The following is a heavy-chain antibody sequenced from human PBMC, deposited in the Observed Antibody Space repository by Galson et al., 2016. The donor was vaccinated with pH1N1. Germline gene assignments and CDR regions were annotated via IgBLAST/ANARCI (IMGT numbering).Heavy chain of an antibody. CDR3: ARKDPWPWCFDL. J-gene: IGHJ2*01. Sequence: SETLSLTCAMSGESFSRHYWSWIRQFPGKALEWIGEIHHSGRTKYNPSLKNRVTILIDPSKKHFSLNLTSATAADTSVYYCARKDPWPWCFDLWGRGSLVTVSS. CDR1: GESFSRHY. V-gene: IGHV4-34*01. CDR2: IHHSGRT.